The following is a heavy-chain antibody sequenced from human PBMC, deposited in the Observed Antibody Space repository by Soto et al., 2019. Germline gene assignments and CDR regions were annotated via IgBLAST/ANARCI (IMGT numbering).Heavy chain of an antibody. CDR3: ARGPPLGY. CDR1: GASVKKDY. V-gene: IGHV4-59*02. J-gene: IGHJ4*02. Sequence: SETLALTCTVSGASVKKDYWTWIRQSAGKGLECIGYISYSGTINYNPSFRSRVSMSLDTSKNQFYLRLSSVAAADTAFYYCARGPPLGYWGQGTLVTVS. CDR2: ISYSGTI.